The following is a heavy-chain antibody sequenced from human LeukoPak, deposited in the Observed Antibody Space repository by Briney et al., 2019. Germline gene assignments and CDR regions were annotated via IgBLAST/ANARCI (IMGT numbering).Heavy chain of an antibody. CDR2: IKNDGSEE. J-gene: IGHJ4*02. CDR3: ARAIRGSAVDTGDR. CDR1: GFTFSRYW. Sequence: PGGSLRLSCAASGFTFSRYWMRWVRQAPGKGLEGVANIKNDGSEEYYVDSVKGRFTISRDNARNSLFLQMNNLTVEDTAVYYCARAIRGSAVDTGDRWGQGTLVTVSS. V-gene: IGHV3-7*01. D-gene: IGHD3-10*01.